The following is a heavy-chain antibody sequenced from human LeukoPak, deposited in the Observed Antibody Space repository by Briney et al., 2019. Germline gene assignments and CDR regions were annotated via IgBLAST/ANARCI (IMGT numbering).Heavy chain of an antibody. CDR1: GFTFSSYS. D-gene: IGHD2-21*01. J-gene: IGHJ3*02. V-gene: IGHV3-7*01. CDR2: IKEDGSVK. CDR3: VRDSDYQRNSGGRYAHYDALDI. Sequence: PGGSLRLSCAASGFTFSSYSMNWVRQAPGKGLEWVANIKEDGSVKHYVDSMEGRFSISRDNARSSHYLQVNSLRAEDTAVYYCVRDSDYQRNSGGRYAHYDALDIWGHGTMVTVSS.